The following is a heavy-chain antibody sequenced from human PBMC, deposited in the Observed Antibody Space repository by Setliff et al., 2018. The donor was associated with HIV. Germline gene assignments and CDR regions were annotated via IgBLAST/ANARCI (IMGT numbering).Heavy chain of an antibody. CDR3: ARQGLVLVPASIDWRLPPSPIDY. J-gene: IGHJ4*02. V-gene: IGHV4-39*01. CDR1: GGSISSNNYY. D-gene: IGHD2-2*01. CDR2: IYYSGST. Sequence: SESLSLTCAVSGGSISSNNYYWGWIRQPPGKGLEWIASIYYSGSTYYNPSLKSRITISVDTSKNQFSLRLSSVTAADTAVYYCARQGLVLVPASIDWRLPPSPIDYWGQGALVTVSS.